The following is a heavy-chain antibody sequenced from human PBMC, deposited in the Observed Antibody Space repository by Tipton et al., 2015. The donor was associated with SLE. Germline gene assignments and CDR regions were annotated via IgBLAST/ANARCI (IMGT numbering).Heavy chain of an antibody. Sequence: TLSLTCAVYGGSFSGYYWSWIRQPPGKGLEWIGEINHSGSTNYNPSLKSRVTISVDTSKNQFSLKLSPVTAADTAVYYCARENYDFWSGYYEDYYMDVWGKGTTVTVSS. CDR3: ARENYDFWSGYYEDYYMDV. J-gene: IGHJ6*03. D-gene: IGHD3-3*01. CDR2: INHSGST. V-gene: IGHV4-34*01. CDR1: GGSFSGYY.